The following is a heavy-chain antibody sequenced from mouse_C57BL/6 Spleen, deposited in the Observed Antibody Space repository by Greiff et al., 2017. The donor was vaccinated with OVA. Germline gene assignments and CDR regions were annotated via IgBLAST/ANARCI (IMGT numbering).Heavy chain of an antibody. Sequence: VQLQQPGTELVKPGASVKLSCKASGYTFTSYWMHWVKQRPGQGLEWIGNINPSNGGTTYNEKFKSKATLTVDKSSSTAYMQLSSLTSEDAAVYYCARGGSSGRGYYFDYWGQGTTLTVSS. CDR2: INPSNGGT. CDR3: ARGGSSGRGYYFDY. V-gene: IGHV1-53*01. D-gene: IGHD3-2*02. CDR1: GYTFTSYW. J-gene: IGHJ2*01.